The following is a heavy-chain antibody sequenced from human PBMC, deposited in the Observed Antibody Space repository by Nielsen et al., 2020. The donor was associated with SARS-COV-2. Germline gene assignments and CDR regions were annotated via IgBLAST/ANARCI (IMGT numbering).Heavy chain of an antibody. CDR2: ISYDGSVR. CDR3: AKNGPGYCSSRSCPLLLWDGLDM. V-gene: IGHV3-30*18. D-gene: IGHD2-2*01. CDR1: GFTISRYG. J-gene: IGHJ3*02. Sequence: GESLKISCEASGFTISRYGMHWVRQAPGKGLEWVTFISYDGSVRYYADSVKGRFTISTDLSNNTLYLQMNSLRVEDTALYYCAKNGPGYCSSRSCPLLLWDGLDMWGQGTMVTVSS.